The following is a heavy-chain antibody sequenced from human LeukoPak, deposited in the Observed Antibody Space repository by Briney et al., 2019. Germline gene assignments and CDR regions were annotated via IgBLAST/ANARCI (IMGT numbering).Heavy chain of an antibody. J-gene: IGHJ4*02. CDR3: ARHGSGRYYPAEGRVDY. CDR2: INPSVGGT. CDR1: GYGFTSYY. Sequence: ASVKVSCKAFGYGFTSYYIHWVRQAPGQGLEWMGVINPSVGGTTYARKFQGRVTMTRDTSTSTVYMELSSLRSEDTAVYYCARHGSGRYYPAEGRVDYWGQGTLVTVSS. D-gene: IGHD3-10*01. V-gene: IGHV1-46*03.